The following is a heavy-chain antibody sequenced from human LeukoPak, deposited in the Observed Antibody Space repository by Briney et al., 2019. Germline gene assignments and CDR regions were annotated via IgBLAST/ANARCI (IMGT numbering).Heavy chain of an antibody. D-gene: IGHD1-26*01. V-gene: IGHV4-61*01. Sequence: SEALSLTCNVSGASVSSGSYYWSWIRQPPGKELEWIGYIYYSGSISYNPSLKSRVTISVDTSKNQFSLKLSSVTAADTAVYYCAREAGRVVGAINYYYGMAVWGQGTTVTVSS. CDR1: GASVSSGSYY. CDR3: AREAGRVVGAINYYYGMAV. CDR2: IYYSGSI. J-gene: IGHJ6*02.